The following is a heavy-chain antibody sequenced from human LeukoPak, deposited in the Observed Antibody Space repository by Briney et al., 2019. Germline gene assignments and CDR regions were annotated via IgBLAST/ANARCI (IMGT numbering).Heavy chain of an antibody. CDR3: ARRPRDTSGYYLGAFHD. Sequence: ASVKVSCKASGYTFTSYDINWVRQATGQGLEWMGWMNPNSGNTGYAQKFQGRVTMTRNTSISTAYMELSSLRSEDTAVYFCARRPRDTSGYYLGAFHDWGQGTTVTVSS. CDR1: GYTFTSYD. D-gene: IGHD3-22*01. CDR2: MNPNSGNT. V-gene: IGHV1-8*01. J-gene: IGHJ3*01.